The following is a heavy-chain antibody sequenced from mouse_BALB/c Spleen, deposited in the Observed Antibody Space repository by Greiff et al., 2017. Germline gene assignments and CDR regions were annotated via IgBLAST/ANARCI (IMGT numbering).Heavy chain of an antibody. CDR1: GFTFSNYW. V-gene: IGHV6-6*02. D-gene: IGHD2-3*01. Sequence: DVQLVESGGGLVQPGGSMKLSCVASGFTFSNYWMNWVRQSPEKGLEWVAEIRLKSNNYATHYAESVKGRFTISRDDSKSSVYLQMNNLRAEDTGIYYCTRIYDSYYAMDYWGQGTSVTVSS. J-gene: IGHJ4*01. CDR3: TRIYDSYYAMDY. CDR2: IRLKSNNYAT.